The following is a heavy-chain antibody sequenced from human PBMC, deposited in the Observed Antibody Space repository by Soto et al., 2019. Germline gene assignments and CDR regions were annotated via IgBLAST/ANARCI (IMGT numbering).Heavy chain of an antibody. CDR2: INHSGST. J-gene: IGHJ1*01. V-gene: IGHV4-34*01. CDR3: ARGWIAVDVAYLQH. D-gene: IGHD6-19*01. Sequence: SETLSLTCAVYGGSFSGYYWSWIRQPPGKGLEWIGEINHSGSTNYNPSLKSRVTISVDTSKNQFSLKLSSVTAADTAVYYCARGWIAVDVAYLQHCAQGTPDPVSS. CDR1: GGSFSGYY.